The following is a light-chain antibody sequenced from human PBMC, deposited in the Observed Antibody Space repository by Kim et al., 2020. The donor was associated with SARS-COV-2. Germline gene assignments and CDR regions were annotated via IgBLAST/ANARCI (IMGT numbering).Light chain of an antibody. V-gene: IGKV1-8*01. Sequence: AIRITQSPSSLSASTGDRVTITCRASQGITSYLAWYQQKPGKAPKLLIYAASTLQSGVPSRFSGSGSGTDFTLTISSLQSEDFATYYCQQYYKYHDTFGAGTKVDIK. CDR1: QGITSY. CDR2: AAS. J-gene: IGKJ4*02. CDR3: QQYYKYHDT.